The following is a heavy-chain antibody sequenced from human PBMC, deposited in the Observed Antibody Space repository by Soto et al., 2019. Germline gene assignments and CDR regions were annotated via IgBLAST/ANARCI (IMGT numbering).Heavy chain of an antibody. Sequence: EVQLLESGGGLVQPGGSLRLSCAVSGFSFSTYAMSWVRQAPGKGLEWVSGISAGGGNTYYADSVRGRFTISRDNSKDTLYLQRTSLRAEDTALYYCAKHAEYQLVSWFDPWGQGTLVTVSS. D-gene: IGHD2-2*01. J-gene: IGHJ5*02. CDR1: GFSFSTYA. V-gene: IGHV3-23*01. CDR2: ISAGGGNT. CDR3: AKHAEYQLVSWFDP.